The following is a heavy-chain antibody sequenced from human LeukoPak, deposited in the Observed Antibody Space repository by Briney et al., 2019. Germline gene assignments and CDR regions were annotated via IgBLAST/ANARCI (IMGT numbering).Heavy chain of an antibody. CDR1: GFTFGNYW. J-gene: IGHJ4*02. V-gene: IGHV3-74*01. CDR2: IDTDETT. Sequence: PGGSLRLSCAASGFTFGNYWMHWVRQTPGKGLVWVSRIDTDETTGFADSVKGRFTISRDNAKNTLYLQMDSLRAEDTAVYYCARGAGIVGSTTPFDYWGQGALVTVSS. CDR3: ARGAGIVGSTTPFDY. D-gene: IGHD1-26*01.